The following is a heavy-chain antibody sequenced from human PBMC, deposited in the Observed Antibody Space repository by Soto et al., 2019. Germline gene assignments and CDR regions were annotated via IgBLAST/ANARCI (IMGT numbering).Heavy chain of an antibody. CDR2: ISGSDGST. CDR3: VLWPPYYFDY. J-gene: IGHJ4*02. Sequence: EVQLLESGGGLVQPGGSLRLSCAASGFTFSSYTMSWVRQAPGKGLEWVSAISGSDGSTYYADSVKGRFTISRDNSKNTLYLHMNSLRAEDTAVYYCVLWPPYYFDYWGQGTLVTVSS. V-gene: IGHV3-23*01. D-gene: IGHD3-10*01. CDR1: GFTFSSYT.